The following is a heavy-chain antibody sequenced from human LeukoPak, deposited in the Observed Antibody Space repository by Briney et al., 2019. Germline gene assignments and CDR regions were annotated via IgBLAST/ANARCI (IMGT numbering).Heavy chain of an antibody. Sequence: ASVKVSCKASGYTFTRCYMHWVRQAPGQGLEGMGVINPSLGSKIYTEKFEGRVTMTRDTSTSTVYMEVSSLRSEATAVYYCARALFGAREIYYYYMDVWGKGTTVTVSS. CDR2: INPSLGSK. J-gene: IGHJ6*03. CDR1: GYTFTRCY. D-gene: IGHD3-16*01. V-gene: IGHV1-46*01. CDR3: ARALFGAREIYYYYMDV.